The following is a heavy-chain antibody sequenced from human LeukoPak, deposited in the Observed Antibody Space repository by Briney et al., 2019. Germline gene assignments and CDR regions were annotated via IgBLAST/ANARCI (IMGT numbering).Heavy chain of an antibody. J-gene: IGHJ4*02. V-gene: IGHV1-46*01. Sequence: ASVKVSCKASGYTFTSYYMHWVRQAPGQGLEWMGIINPSGGSTSYAQKFQGRVTMTRDMSTSTVYMELSSLRSEDTAVYYCARDGEQYQLPSSPDYWGQGTLVTVSS. CDR2: INPSGGST. CDR3: ARDGEQYQLPSSPDY. CDR1: GYTFTSYY. D-gene: IGHD2-2*01.